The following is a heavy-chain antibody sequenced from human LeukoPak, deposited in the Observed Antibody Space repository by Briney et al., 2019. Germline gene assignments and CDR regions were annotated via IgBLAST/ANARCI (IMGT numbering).Heavy chain of an antibody. J-gene: IGHJ1*01. CDR2: INPNSGDT. Sequence: GASVKVSCKASGYTFTGYYMHWVRQAPGQGLERMGWINPNSGDTNYAQKFQGRVTITRDTSISTAYMELSRLRSDDTAVYYCATDRQTSGWTPFQHWGQGTLVTVSS. V-gene: IGHV1-2*02. D-gene: IGHD6-19*01. CDR1: GYTFTGYY. CDR3: ATDRQTSGWTPFQH.